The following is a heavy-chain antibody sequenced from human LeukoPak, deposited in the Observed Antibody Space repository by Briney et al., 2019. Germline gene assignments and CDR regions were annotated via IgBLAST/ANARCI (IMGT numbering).Heavy chain of an antibody. Sequence: NPSETLSLTCTVSGGSISSSSYYWGWIRQPPGKGLEWIGSIYYSGSTYYNPSLKSRVTISVDTSKNQFSLKLSSVTAADTAVYYCARNRYYYGSGSYGVPNWFDPWGQGTLVTVSS. CDR2: IYYSGST. CDR1: GGSISSSSYY. D-gene: IGHD3-10*01. V-gene: IGHV4-39*01. CDR3: ARNRYYYGSGSYGVPNWFDP. J-gene: IGHJ5*02.